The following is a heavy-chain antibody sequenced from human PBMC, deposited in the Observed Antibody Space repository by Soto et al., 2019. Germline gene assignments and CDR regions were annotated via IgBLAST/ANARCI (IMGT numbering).Heavy chain of an antibody. V-gene: IGHV3-33*01. CDR1: GFTFSSYG. D-gene: IGHD2-15*01. CDR3: ARQYCSGGRCQPGYYYYYGMDV. CDR2: IWYDGSNK. Sequence: QVQLVESGGGVVQPGRSLRLSCAASGFTFSSYGMHWVRQAPGKGLEWVAVIWYDGSNKYYADSVKGRFTISRDNSKNTVYLQMKSLRTEETAVYYCARQYCSGGRCQPGYYYYYGMDVWGQGTTVTVSS. J-gene: IGHJ6*02.